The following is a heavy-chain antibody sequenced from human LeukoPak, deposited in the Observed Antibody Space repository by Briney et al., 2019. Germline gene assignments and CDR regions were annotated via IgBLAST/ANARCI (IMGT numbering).Heavy chain of an antibody. CDR2: LYSDGNT. J-gene: IGHJ4*02. D-gene: IGHD1-14*01. V-gene: IGHV3-53*01. Sequence: GGSLRLSCAASGFTVITNDMTWVRQAPGKGLEWVSVLYSDGNTKYADSVQGRFTISMDNSKNTLYLEMNSLSPDDTAVYYCARGVEPLAANTLAYWGQGTLVTVSS. CDR1: GFTVITND. CDR3: ARGVEPLAANTLAY.